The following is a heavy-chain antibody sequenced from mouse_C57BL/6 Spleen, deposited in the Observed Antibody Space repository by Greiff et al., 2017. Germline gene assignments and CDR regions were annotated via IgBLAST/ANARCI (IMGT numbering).Heavy chain of an antibody. CDR1: GFSLTSYG. Sequence: VQLQESGPGLVQPSQSLSITCPVSGFSLTSYGVHWVRQSPGKGLGWLGVIWSGGSTDYNAAFISSLSISKDNSKSQVFFKMNSLQADDTAIYYCARNGGLLRFAYWGQGTLVTVSA. V-gene: IGHV2-2*01. J-gene: IGHJ3*01. CDR3: ARNGGLLRFAY. CDR2: IWSGGST. D-gene: IGHD2-3*01.